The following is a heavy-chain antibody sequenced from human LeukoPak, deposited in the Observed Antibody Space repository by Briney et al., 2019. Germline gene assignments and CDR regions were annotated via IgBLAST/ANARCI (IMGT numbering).Heavy chain of an antibody. D-gene: IGHD6-19*01. Sequence: PSQTLSLTCTVSGGSISSGSYYWSWIRQPAGKGLEWIGRIYTSGSTNYNPSLKSRVTISVDTSKNQFSLKLSSVTAADTAVYYCARGQGYSSGWLTNYYYYCMDVWGKGTTVTVSS. J-gene: IGHJ6*03. V-gene: IGHV4-61*02. CDR2: IYTSGST. CDR3: ARGQGYSSGWLTNYYYYCMDV. CDR1: GGSISSGSYY.